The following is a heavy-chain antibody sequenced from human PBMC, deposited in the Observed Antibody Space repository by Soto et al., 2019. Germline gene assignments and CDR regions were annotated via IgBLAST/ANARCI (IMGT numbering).Heavy chain of an antibody. CDR2: ISAYNGNT. CDR3: ARDTSYDFWSGSYYYGMDV. V-gene: IGHV1-18*04. J-gene: IGHJ6*02. CDR1: GYAFTSYG. Sequence: ASVKVSCKASGYAFTSYGISWVRQAPGQGLEWMGWISAYNGNTNYAQKLQGRVTMTTDTSTSTAYMELRSLRSDDTAVSYCARDTSYDFWSGSYYYGMDVWGQGTTVTVSS. D-gene: IGHD3-3*01.